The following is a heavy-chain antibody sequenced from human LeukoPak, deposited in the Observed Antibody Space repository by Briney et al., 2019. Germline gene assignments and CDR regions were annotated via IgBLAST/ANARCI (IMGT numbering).Heavy chain of an antibody. CDR3: ARVIRGYYYMDV. V-gene: IGHV4-59*01. J-gene: IGHJ6*03. Sequence: SETLSLTCTVSGGYISSYYWAWIRQPPGKGLEWIGYIYYSGNTDYNPSLKNRVTISVDTSKNQFSLKVNSVTAADTAVYFCARVIRGYYYMDVWGKGTTVTVSS. CDR1: GGYISSYY. D-gene: IGHD3-10*01. CDR2: IYYSGNT.